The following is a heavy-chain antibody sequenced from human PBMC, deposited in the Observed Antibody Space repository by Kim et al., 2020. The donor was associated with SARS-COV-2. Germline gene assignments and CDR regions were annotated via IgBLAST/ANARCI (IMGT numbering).Heavy chain of an antibody. Sequence: GRSLRLSCAASGFTFSSYGMHWVRQAPGKGLEWVAVISYDGSNKYYADSVKGRFTISRDNSKNTLYLQMNSLRAEDTAVYYCAKEEGDYGAFDIWGQGT. V-gene: IGHV3-30*18. J-gene: IGHJ3*02. CDR2: ISYDGSNK. CDR1: GFTFSSYG. CDR3: AKEEGDYGAFDI. D-gene: IGHD4-17*01.